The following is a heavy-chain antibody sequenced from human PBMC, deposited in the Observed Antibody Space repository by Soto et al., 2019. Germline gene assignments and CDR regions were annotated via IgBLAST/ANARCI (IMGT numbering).Heavy chain of an antibody. CDR3: AKELVAQGSGWYADS. CDR2: ISGSGGTT. J-gene: IGHJ4*02. V-gene: IGHV3-23*01. Sequence: EVQLLESGGGLVQPGGSLRLSCAASGFTFSTYAMSWVRQAPGNGLEWVSAISGSGGTTYYADSVKGRFTISRDNSENTLYLQMNSLRAEDTAVYYCAKELVAQGSGWYADSWGQGTLVTVSP. D-gene: IGHD6-19*01. CDR1: GFTFSTYA.